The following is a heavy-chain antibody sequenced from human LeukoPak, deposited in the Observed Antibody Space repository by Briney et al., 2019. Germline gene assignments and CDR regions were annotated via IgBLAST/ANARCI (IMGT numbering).Heavy chain of an antibody. CDR3: ARGYSGSCFDY. Sequence: MSSETLSLTCTVSGGSISSSSYYWGWIRQPPGKGLEWIGSIYYSGSTYYNPSLKSRVTISVDTSKNQFSLKLSSVTAADTAVYYCARGYSGSCFDYWGQGTLVTVSS. D-gene: IGHD1-26*01. CDR1: GGSISSSSYY. J-gene: IGHJ4*02. V-gene: IGHV4-39*07. CDR2: IYYSGST.